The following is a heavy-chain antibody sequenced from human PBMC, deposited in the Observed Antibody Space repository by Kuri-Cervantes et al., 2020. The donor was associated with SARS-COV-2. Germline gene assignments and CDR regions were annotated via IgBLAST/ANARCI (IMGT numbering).Heavy chain of an antibody. CDR1: GFTFSDYY. CDR2: ISSSGSTI. Sequence: GESLKISCAASGFTFSDYYMSWIRQAPGKGLEWVSYISSSGSTIYYADSVKGRFTISRDNAKNSLYLQMNSLRAEDTAVYYCVRGDFWSGYYFDYWGRGTLVTVSS. CDR3: VRGDFWSGYYFDY. D-gene: IGHD3-3*01. V-gene: IGHV3-11*04. J-gene: IGHJ4*02.